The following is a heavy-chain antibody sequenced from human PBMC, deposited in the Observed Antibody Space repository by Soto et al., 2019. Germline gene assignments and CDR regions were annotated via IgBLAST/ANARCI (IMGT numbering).Heavy chain of an antibody. Sequence: PSETLSLTCNVSGGSISDYYWTWVRQSPEKGLEWIGYMYYNGNINYNPSLKSRVNISIDTSKNQFSLTLKSVTAADTAVYYCARGGNWFDPWGQGVLVTVSS. CDR3: ARGGNWFDP. D-gene: IGHD3-16*01. V-gene: IGHV4-59*01. CDR2: MYYNGNI. CDR1: GGSISDYY. J-gene: IGHJ5*02.